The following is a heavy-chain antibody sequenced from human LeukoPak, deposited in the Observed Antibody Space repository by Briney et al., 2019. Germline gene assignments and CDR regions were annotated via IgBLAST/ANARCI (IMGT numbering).Heavy chain of an antibody. D-gene: IGHD6-19*01. CDR2: INTDGSST. V-gene: IGHV3-74*01. Sequence: GGSLRLSCAASGXTFSSYWMHWVRQAPGKGLVWVSRINTDGSSTSFADSVRGRFTISRDNAKSTLYVQMNSLRDEDTAVYYCARDWDIAVAGTDYFDYWGQGTLVTVSS. J-gene: IGHJ4*02. CDR3: ARDWDIAVAGTDYFDY. CDR1: GXTFSSYW.